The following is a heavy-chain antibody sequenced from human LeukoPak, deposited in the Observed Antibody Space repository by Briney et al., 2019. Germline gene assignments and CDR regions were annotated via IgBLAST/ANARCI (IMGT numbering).Heavy chain of an antibody. V-gene: IGHV3-15*07. Sequence: PGGSLRLSCATSGFSFSNAWMNWVRQAPGKGLEWVGRIRSNSDGGTIDYAASVKDRFTLSRDDSKDTLYLQLNSLQTADTAVYYCARGFVVRGVVNEFYFDYWGQGTLVTVSS. CDR1: GFSFSNAW. J-gene: IGHJ4*02. CDR2: IRSNSDGGTI. D-gene: IGHD3-10*01. CDR3: ARGFVVRGVVNEFYFDY.